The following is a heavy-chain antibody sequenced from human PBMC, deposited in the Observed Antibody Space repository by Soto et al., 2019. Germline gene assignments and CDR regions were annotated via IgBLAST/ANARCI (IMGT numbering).Heavy chain of an antibody. J-gene: IGHJ4*02. CDR2: IYYSGST. Sequence: EPLSLTCTDSGGSMSGYYWSWIRQPPGKGLEWIGNIYYSGSTNYKPSLKSRVTISVDTSKNQFSLKLSSVTAADTAVYYCASSAPDYYYDSSGFDNWGQGALVTVSS. D-gene: IGHD3-22*01. V-gene: IGHV4-59*01. CDR1: GGSMSGYY. CDR3: ASSAPDYYYDSSGFDN.